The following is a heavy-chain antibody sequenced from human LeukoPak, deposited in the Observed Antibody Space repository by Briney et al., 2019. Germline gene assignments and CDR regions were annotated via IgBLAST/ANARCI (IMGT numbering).Heavy chain of an antibody. CDR2: IYSGGST. J-gene: IGHJ4*02. CDR1: GFTFDDYA. D-gene: IGHD6-19*01. V-gene: IGHV3-53*01. CDR3: ARRSSGWLFDN. Sequence: GGSLRLSCAASGFTFDDYAMHWVRQAPGKGLEWVSVIYSGGSTYYADSVKGRFTISRDNSKNTLYFQMNSLRAEDTAVYYCARRSSGWLFDNWGQGTLVTVSS.